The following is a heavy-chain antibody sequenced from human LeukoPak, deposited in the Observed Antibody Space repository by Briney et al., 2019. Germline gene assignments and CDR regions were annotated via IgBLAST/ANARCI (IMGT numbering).Heavy chain of an antibody. J-gene: IGHJ6*02. V-gene: IGHV3-21*01. CDR2: IRRGSSNI. CDR1: GFPFSSHS. Sequence: GGSLRLSCTASGFPFSSHSMNWVRQAPGKGLEWVSSIRRGSSNIDYADSVKGRFTISRDNAKNSLYLQMNSLRAEDTAVYYCARVNSGTYPRYYYNGMDVWGQGTTVTVSS. CDR3: ARVNSGTYPRYYYNGMDV. D-gene: IGHD1-26*01.